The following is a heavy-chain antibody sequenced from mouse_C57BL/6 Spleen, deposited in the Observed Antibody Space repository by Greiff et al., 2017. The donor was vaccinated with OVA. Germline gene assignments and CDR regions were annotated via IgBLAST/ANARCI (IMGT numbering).Heavy chain of an antibody. D-gene: IGHD1-1*01. Sequence: VQLQQPGAELVKPGASVKLSCKASGYTFTSYWMQWVKQRPGQGLEWIGEIDPSDNYTNYNQTFTAKATFTIDTSSSTVYMQLISLTAEDSAVYYCARKDYYGSSYDAMDYWGQGTSVTVSS. CDR2: IDPSDNYT. J-gene: IGHJ4*01. V-gene: IGHV1-50*01. CDR1: GYTFTSYW. CDR3: ARKDYYGSSYDAMDY.